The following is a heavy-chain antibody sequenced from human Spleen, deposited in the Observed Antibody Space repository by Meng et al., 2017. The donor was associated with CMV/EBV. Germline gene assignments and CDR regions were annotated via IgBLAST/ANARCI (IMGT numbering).Heavy chain of an antibody. CDR3: ARAPGVEAPSDY. CDR1: GYTFTDSY. CDR2: INPNTGYT. V-gene: IGHV1-2*02. D-gene: IGHD2-15*01. Sequence: ASVKVSCKASGYTFTDSYIHWVRQAPGQGLEWMGWINPNTGYTNYVQKFQGRVTMTRDTSISRAYMELNRLRSDDTAVYYCARAPGVEAPSDYWGQGTLVTVSS. J-gene: IGHJ4*02.